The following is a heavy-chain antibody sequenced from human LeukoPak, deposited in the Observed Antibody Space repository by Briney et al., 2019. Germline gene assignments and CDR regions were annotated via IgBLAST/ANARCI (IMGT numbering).Heavy chain of an antibody. CDR3: ARAKSIITEVRGAVPGRFDF. J-gene: IGHJ4*02. D-gene: IGHD3-10*01. Sequence: PSQTLSLTCAVSGYSISSGYYWAWIGHSPGKGWKWIGVPFHNGRTYYSPSLKSRVTISVDTSKNQVSLKLSSVTAADTAVYYCARAKSIITEVRGAVPGRFDFWGQGTLVTVSS. CDR2: PFHNGRT. V-gene: IGHV4-38-2*01. CDR1: GYSISSGYY.